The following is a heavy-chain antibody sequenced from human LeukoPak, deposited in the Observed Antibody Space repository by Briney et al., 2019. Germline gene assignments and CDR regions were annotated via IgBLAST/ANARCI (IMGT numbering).Heavy chain of an antibody. CDR3: ARLSLLSTVYYYYGMDV. J-gene: IGHJ6*02. Sequence: PVKVSCKASGGTFSSYAISWVRQAPGQGLEWMGGIIPIFGTANYAQKFQGRVTITADESTSTAYMELSSLRSEDTAVYYCARLSLLSTVYYYYGMDVWGQGTTVTVSS. CDR2: IIPIFGTA. V-gene: IGHV1-69*13. D-gene: IGHD2-15*01. CDR1: GGTFSSYA.